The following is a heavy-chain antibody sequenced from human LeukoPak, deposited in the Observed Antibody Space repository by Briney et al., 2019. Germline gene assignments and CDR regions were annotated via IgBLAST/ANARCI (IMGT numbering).Heavy chain of an antibody. V-gene: IGHV3-23*01. Sequence: GGSLRLSCAASGFTFSSYAMSWVRQAPGKGLEWVSAISGSGGSTYYAASVKGRFTISRDNSKNTLYLQMNSLRAEDTAVYYCAKEGLVDILTGYSPYYFDYWGQGTLVTVSS. D-gene: IGHD3-9*01. J-gene: IGHJ4*02. CDR1: GFTFSSYA. CDR2: ISGSGGST. CDR3: AKEGLVDILTGYSPYYFDY.